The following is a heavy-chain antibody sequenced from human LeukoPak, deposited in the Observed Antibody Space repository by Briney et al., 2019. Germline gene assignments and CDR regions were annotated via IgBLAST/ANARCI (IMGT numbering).Heavy chain of an antibody. CDR2: ISGSGGST. Sequence: GGSLRLSCAASGFTFSSYAMSWVCQAPGKGLEWVSAISGSGGSTYYADSVKGRFTISRDKSKNTLYLQMNSVRAEDTAVYYCAKCARVDWLPIDYWGQGTLVTVSS. V-gene: IGHV3-23*01. J-gene: IGHJ4*02. CDR3: AKCARVDWLPIDY. D-gene: IGHD3-9*01. CDR1: GFTFSSYA.